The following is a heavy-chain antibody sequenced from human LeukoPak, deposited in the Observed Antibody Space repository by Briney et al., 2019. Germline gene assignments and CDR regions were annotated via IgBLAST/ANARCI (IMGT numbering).Heavy chain of an antibody. J-gene: IGHJ2*01. CDR1: GFTFSSYA. V-gene: IGHV3-23*01. CDR3: AKDCTVTTDWYFDL. D-gene: IGHD4-17*01. CDR2: ISGSGGST. Sequence: PGGSLRLSCAASGFTFSSYAMSWVRQAPGKGLEWVSAISGSGGSTYYADSVMGRFTISRDNSKNTLYLQMNSLRAEDTAVYYCAKDCTVTTDWYFDLWGRGTLVTVSS.